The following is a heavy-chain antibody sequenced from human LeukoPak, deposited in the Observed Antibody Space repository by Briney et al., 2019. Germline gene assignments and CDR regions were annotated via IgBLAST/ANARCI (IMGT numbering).Heavy chain of an antibody. D-gene: IGHD6-6*01. J-gene: IGHJ6*03. Sequence: GGSLRLSCAASGFTFSSYAMSWVRQAPGKGLEWVSAISGSGGSTYYADSVKGRFTISRDNSKNSLYLQMNSLRAEDTALYYCAREYSSSYYYYYYYMDVWGKGTTVTVSS. CDR2: ISGSGGST. CDR3: AREYSSSYYYYYYYMDV. CDR1: GFTFSSYA. V-gene: IGHV3-23*01.